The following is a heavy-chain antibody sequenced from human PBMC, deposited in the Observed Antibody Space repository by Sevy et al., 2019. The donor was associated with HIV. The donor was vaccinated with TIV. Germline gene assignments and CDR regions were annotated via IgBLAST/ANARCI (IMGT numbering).Heavy chain of an antibody. CDR1: GGTFSSYA. CDR2: IIPIFGTA. J-gene: IGHJ4*02. CDR3: AREREGVLWFGERPFDY. Sequence: ASVKVSCKASGGTFSSYAISWVRQAPGQGLEWMGRIIPIFGTANYAQKFQGRDTITADESTSTAYMELSSLRSEDTAVYYCAREREGVLWFGERPFDYWGQGTLVTVSS. D-gene: IGHD3-10*01. V-gene: IGHV1-69*13.